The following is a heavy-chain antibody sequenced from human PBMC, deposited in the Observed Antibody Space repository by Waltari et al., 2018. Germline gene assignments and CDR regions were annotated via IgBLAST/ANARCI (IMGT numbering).Heavy chain of an antibody. CDR3: ATLAGTGSSSYLHDY. V-gene: IGHV4-59*01. Sequence: QVQLQESGPGLVKPSETLSLTCTVSGGSIRDYHWTWIRQPPGKRLAWIGYIYYYGSTNYNPSLARRVTISVDTSKNQFSLNLRSVTAADTAVYFCATLAGTGSSSYLHDYWGKGTLVTVSS. CDR2: IYYYGST. D-gene: IGHD6-6*01. J-gene: IGHJ4*02. CDR1: GGSIRDYH.